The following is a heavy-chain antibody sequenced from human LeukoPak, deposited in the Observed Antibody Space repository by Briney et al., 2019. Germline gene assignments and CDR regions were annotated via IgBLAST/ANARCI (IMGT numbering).Heavy chain of an antibody. CDR1: GYIFTSYD. CDR3: ARAKRGLGSGSYYNFVTFDY. J-gene: IGHJ4*02. CDR2: MNPNSGNT. Sequence: ASVKVSCKTSGYIFTSYDTNWVRQAAGQGLEWMGWMNPNSGNTGYAQKFQGRVTITRDTSISAAYMELSSLRSEDTAVYYCARAKRGLGSGSYYNFVTFDYWGQGTLVTVSS. V-gene: IGHV1-8*03. D-gene: IGHD3-10*01.